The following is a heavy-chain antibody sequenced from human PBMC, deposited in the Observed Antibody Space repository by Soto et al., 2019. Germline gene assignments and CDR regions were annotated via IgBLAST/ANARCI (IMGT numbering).Heavy chain of an antibody. CDR3: AVMDYYGSRSGLDI. D-gene: IGHD3-10*01. J-gene: IGHJ3*02. CDR2: IYSGGST. CDR1: GFTVSSNY. V-gene: IGHV3-53*01. Sequence: GGSLRLSCAASGFTVSSNYMSWVRQAPGRGLEWVSVIYSGGSTYYADSVKGRFTISRDNSKNTLYLQMNSLRAEDTAVYYCAVMDYYGSRSGLDIWGQGTMVTVSS.